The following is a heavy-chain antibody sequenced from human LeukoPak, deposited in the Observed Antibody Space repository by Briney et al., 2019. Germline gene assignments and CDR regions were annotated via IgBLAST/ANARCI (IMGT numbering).Heavy chain of an antibody. D-gene: IGHD3-16*01. CDR1: GGSISSADFY. V-gene: IGHV4-31*11. Sequence: PSETLSLTCAVSGGSISSADFYWSWSRQHPGKGLEWIGYIYYSGSTYYNPSLKSRVTMSVDTSENQFSLKLNSVTAADTAVYYCATTVGSYFDYWSQGTLVTVSS. J-gene: IGHJ4*02. CDR3: ATTVGSYFDY. CDR2: IYYSGST.